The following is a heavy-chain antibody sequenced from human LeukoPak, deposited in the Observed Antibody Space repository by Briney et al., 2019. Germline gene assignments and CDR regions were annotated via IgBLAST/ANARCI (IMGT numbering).Heavy chain of an antibody. CDR1: GFTFSSCS. J-gene: IGHJ3*02. Sequence: GGSLRLSCAASGFTFSSCSMNWVRQAPGRGLEWVSSISSGSSYIYYADSVKGRFTISRDNAKNSLYLQMNSLRAEDTALYYCASQRITIFGVEDAFDIWGQGTMVTVSS. CDR3: ASQRITIFGVEDAFDI. V-gene: IGHV3-21*01. CDR2: ISSGSSYI. D-gene: IGHD3-3*01.